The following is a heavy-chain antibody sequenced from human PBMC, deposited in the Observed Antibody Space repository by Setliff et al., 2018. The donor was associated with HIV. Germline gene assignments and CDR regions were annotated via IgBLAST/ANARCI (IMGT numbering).Heavy chain of an antibody. V-gene: IGHV4-4*07. Sequence: SETLSLTCTVSGGSISSYYWSWIRQPAGKGLEWIGRIYTSGSTNYNPSLKSRVTMSVDTSKNQFSLKLSSVTAADTTVYYCARDTMPGIGQAANWFDPWGQGTLVTVSS. J-gene: IGHJ5*02. CDR2: IYTSGST. CDR3: ARDTMPGIGQAANWFDP. CDR1: GGSISSYY. D-gene: IGHD3-10*01.